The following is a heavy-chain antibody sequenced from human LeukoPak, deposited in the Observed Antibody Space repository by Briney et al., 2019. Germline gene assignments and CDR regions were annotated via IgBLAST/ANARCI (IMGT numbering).Heavy chain of an antibody. CDR1: GYTFNGYY. CDR3: AREAIYDSSGYYQKGDEYYFDY. J-gene: IGHJ4*02. D-gene: IGHD3-22*01. CDR2: INPNSGGT. Sequence: GASVKVSCKASGYTFNGYYMHWVRQAPGQGLEWMGWINPNSGGTNYAQKFQGRVTMTRDTSISTAYMELSRLRSDDTAVYYCAREAIYDSSGYYQKGDEYYFDYWGQGTLVTVSS. V-gene: IGHV1-2*02.